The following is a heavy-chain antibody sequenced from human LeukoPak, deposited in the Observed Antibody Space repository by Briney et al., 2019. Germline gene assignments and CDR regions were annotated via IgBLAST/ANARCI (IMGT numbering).Heavy chain of an antibody. CDR1: GGSISSGGYS. Sequence: SQTLSLTCAVSGGSISSGGYSWSWIRQPPGKGLEWIGYIYHSGSTYYNPSLKSRVTISVDRSKIQFSLKLSSVTAADTAVYYCARDRDGYNSRYFDLWGRGTLVTVSS. CDR3: ARDRDGYNSRYFDL. J-gene: IGHJ2*01. D-gene: IGHD5-12*01. V-gene: IGHV4-30-2*01. CDR2: IYHSGST.